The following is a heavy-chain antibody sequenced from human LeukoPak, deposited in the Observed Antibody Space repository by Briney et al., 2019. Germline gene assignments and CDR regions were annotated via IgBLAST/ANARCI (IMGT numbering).Heavy chain of an antibody. V-gene: IGHV4-59*01. CDR3: ARGQAHRYSGSLSDAFDI. CDR1: GGSISSYS. J-gene: IGHJ3*02. Sequence: SETLSLTCTVSGGSISSYSWSWIRQPPGKGLEWIGYIYYSGSTNYSPSLKSRVTISLDTSKNQFSLKLSSVTAADTAVYYCARGQAHRYSGSLSDAFDIWGQGTMVTVSS. D-gene: IGHD1-26*01. CDR2: IYYSGST.